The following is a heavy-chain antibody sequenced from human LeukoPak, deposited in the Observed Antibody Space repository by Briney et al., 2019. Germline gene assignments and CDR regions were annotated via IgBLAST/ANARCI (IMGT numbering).Heavy chain of an antibody. CDR3: ASSDSSGYYYLATLVY. CDR2: INPNSGGT. D-gene: IGHD3-22*01. Sequence: ASVKVSCKASGYTFTSYDINWVRQAPGQGLEWMGWINPNSGGTNYAQKFQGRVTMTRDTSISTAYMELSRLRSDDTAVYYCASSDSSGYYYLATLVYWGQGTLVTVSS. V-gene: IGHV1-2*02. CDR1: GYTFTSYD. J-gene: IGHJ4*02.